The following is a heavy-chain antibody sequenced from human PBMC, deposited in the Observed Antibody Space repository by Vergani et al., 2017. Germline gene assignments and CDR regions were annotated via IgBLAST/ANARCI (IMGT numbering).Heavy chain of an antibody. CDR1: GGSISSGDYY. D-gene: IGHD3-9*01. J-gene: IGHJ4*02. CDR3: ARISTYYDILTGYWPPYYFDY. CDR2: IYYSGST. Sequence: QVQLQESGPGLVKPSQTLSLTCTVSGGSISSGDYYWSWIRQPPGKGLEWIGYIYYSGSTYYNPSLKSRVTLSVDTSKNQFSLKLSSVTAADTAVYYCARISTYYDILTGYWPPYYFDYWGQGTLVTVSS. V-gene: IGHV4-30-4*01.